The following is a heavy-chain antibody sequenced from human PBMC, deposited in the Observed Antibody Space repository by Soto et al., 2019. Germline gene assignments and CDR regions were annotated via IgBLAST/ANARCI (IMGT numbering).Heavy chain of an antibody. CDR2: IYHSGST. CDR1: GGSISSSHW. Sequence: LSLTCAVSGGSISSSHWWGWVRQAPGKGLEWIGEIYHSGSTNYNPSLKSRITMSVDKSKNQFSVNLSSVTAADTAVYYGVRDADETAIVPAPWLVWGRGTMVTV. CDR3: VRDADETAIVPAPWLV. V-gene: IGHV4-4*02. J-gene: IGHJ6*02. D-gene: IGHD2-21*02.